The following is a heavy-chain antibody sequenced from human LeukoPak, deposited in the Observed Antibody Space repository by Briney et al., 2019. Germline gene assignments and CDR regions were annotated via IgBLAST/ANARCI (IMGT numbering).Heavy chain of an antibody. Sequence: ASVKVSCKASGYTFTGYYMHWVRQAPGQGLEWMGRINPNSGGTNYAQKFQGRVTMTRDTSISTAYMELSRLRSDDTAVYHCARDLKKTGSITMVRGVITPDYWGQGTLVTVSS. J-gene: IGHJ4*02. CDR1: GYTFTGYY. D-gene: IGHD3-10*01. V-gene: IGHV1-2*06. CDR3: ARDLKKTGSITMVRGVITPDY. CDR2: INPNSGGT.